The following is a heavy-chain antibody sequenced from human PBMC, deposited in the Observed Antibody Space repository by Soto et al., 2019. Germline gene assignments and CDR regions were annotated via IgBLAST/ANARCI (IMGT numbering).Heavy chain of an antibody. CDR3: ARVLRGVVNWFDP. V-gene: IGHV1-18*01. J-gene: IGHJ5*02. CDR2: IATYNSNK. D-gene: IGHD3-10*01. CDR1: GDTFTNFG. Sequence: HLVQSGPEVKKPGASVTVSCKTSGDTFTNFGLSWVGQAPGRGLEWMGWIATYNSNKNYAQKFQGRLTLTTDTSTSTGYMELKSLEYDDTAVYYCARVLRGVVNWFDPWGQGTLVTVSS.